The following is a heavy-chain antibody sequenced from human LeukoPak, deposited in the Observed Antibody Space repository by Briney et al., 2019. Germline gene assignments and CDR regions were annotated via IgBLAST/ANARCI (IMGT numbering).Heavy chain of an antibody. CDR2: IYPGDSDT. Sequence: GESLKISCKGSGYSFTSYWIGWVRQMPGKGLEWMGIIYPGDSDTRYSPSFQGQVTISADKSISTAYLQWSSLKASDTATYYCARQTHYDLGAFDIWGQGTMVTVSS. CDR1: GYSFTSYW. CDR3: ARQTHYDLGAFDI. V-gene: IGHV5-51*01. J-gene: IGHJ3*02. D-gene: IGHD3-3*01.